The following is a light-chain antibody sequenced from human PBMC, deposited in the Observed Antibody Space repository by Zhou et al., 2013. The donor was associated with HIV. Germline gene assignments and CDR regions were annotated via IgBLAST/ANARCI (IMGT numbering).Light chain of an antibody. CDR2: DAS. CDR1: QNIHSW. J-gene: IGKJ3*01. CDR3: QQYDNLPVT. Sequence: DIQMTQSPSTLSASIGDRVTITCRASQNIHSWLAWYQQKPGKAPKLLIYDASNLETGVPSRFSGSGSGTDFSFTISSLQPEDIATYHCQQYDNLPVTFGPGTKVDFK. V-gene: IGKV1-33*01.